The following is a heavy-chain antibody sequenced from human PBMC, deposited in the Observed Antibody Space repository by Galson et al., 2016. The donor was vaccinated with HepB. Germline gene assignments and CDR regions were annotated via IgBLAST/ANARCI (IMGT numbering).Heavy chain of an antibody. Sequence: SLRLSCAASGFTFNTYWMHWIRQAPGKGLEWVLRIDSYGSSTAYADSVKGRFFVSRDNAKNTLNLQMNSLRAEDTAVYYCVREAWGDSNYDYYFDNWGQGTLVTVSS. CDR3: VREAWGDSNYDYYFDN. D-gene: IGHD1-7*01. CDR1: GFTFNTYW. V-gene: IGHV3-74*01. CDR2: IDSYGSST. J-gene: IGHJ4*02.